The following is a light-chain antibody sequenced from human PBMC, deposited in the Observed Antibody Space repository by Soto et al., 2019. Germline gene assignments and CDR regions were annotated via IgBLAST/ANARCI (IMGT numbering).Light chain of an antibody. CDR1: QSVYKNF. J-gene: IGKJ4*01. CDR2: GAS. CDR3: QQYGSSPPT. V-gene: IGKV3-20*01. Sequence: EIVLTQSPGTLSLSPGERATLSCRASQSVYKNFLAWYQQTPGQAPRLLINGASNRATGIPDRFSGSGSGTDFSLTIDRLEPEDFAVDFCQQYGSSPPTCGGGTKVAIK.